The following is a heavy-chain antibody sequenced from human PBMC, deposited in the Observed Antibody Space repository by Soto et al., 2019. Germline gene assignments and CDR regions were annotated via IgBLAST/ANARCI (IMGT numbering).Heavy chain of an antibody. V-gene: IGHV4-34*01. Sequence: QVQLQQWGAGLLKPSETLSLTCAVYGGSFSGYYWSWIRQPPGKGLEWIGEINHSGRTNYNPALKRRVTISVDTSKHQFSLKLSSVTSADTTVYYCARGQARIAVAGTRYFDLWGRGTLVTVSS. J-gene: IGHJ2*01. CDR1: GGSFSGYY. CDR2: INHSGRT. D-gene: IGHD6-19*01. CDR3: ARGQARIAVAGTRYFDL.